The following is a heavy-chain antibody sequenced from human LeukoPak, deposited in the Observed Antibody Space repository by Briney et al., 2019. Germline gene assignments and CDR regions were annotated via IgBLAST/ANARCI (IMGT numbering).Heavy chain of an antibody. CDR3: ARPPAGSGVYYSFDY. D-gene: IGHD6-25*01. Sequence: GDPLEISFQGSRYHFTSYWLVWGRPMPGKGLEWMGGIYPGDSDTRYSPYFQGQVNMSADKSITTAYLQWSSLKASDTAMYYCARPPAGSGVYYSFDYWGQGTLVTVSS. J-gene: IGHJ4*02. CDR2: IYPGDSDT. CDR1: RYHFTSYW. V-gene: IGHV5-51*01.